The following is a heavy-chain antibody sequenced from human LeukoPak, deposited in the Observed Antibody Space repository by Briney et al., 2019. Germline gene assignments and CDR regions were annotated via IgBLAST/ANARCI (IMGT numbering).Heavy chain of an antibody. J-gene: IGHJ4*02. V-gene: IGHV1-2*02. CDR3: GRCPTATSTAVAGPVDY. D-gene: IGHD6-19*01. CDR2: INPNSGGT. CDR1: GYTFTGYY. Sequence: GASVKVSCKASGYTFTGYYMHWARQAPGQGLEWMGWINPNSGGTNYAQKFQGRVTMTRDTSISTAYMELSSLTSDDTAVYFCGRCPTATSTAVAGPVDYWGQGTLATVS.